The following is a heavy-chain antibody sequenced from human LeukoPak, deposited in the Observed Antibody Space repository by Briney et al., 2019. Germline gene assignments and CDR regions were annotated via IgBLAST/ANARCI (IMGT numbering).Heavy chain of an antibody. Sequence: GESLKISCKGSGYRFTSYWIGWVRQMPGKGLEGMGIIHPRDSDTRYSPSFQGQVTMSADKSISTAYLQWSSLKVSDTAMYYCARRTYDVLTGTPSSVRKNWFDSWGQGTLVTVSS. CDR2: IHPRDSDT. V-gene: IGHV5-51*01. D-gene: IGHD3/OR15-3a*01. J-gene: IGHJ5*01. CDR3: ARRTYDVLTGTPSSVRKNWFDS. CDR1: GYRFTSYW.